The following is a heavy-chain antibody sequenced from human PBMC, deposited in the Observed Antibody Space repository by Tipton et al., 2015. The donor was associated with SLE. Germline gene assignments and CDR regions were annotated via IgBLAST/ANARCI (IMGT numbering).Heavy chain of an antibody. V-gene: IGHV3-23*01. Sequence: SLRLSCTASGFTFNNYAMNWVRQAPGKGLEWVSGISGSGDSTYSGASVKGRFTISRDNSKKTLYLQMNSLRVEDTAIYYCAKAQGVIVPNDAFDFGGQGTMVTVSS. J-gene: IGHJ3*01. CDR3: AKAQGVIVPNDAFDF. CDR2: ISGSGDST. D-gene: IGHD2/OR15-2a*01. CDR1: GFTFNNYA.